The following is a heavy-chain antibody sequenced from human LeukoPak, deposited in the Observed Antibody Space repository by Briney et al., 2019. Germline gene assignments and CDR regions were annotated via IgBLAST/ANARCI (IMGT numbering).Heavy chain of an antibody. CDR2: IYTSGST. CDR1: GGSISNSY. CDR3: ARGPPPDFDC. Sequence: SETLSLTCTVSGGSISNSYWSWVRQPAGKGLEWVGRIYTSGSTDYNPSLKSRVTMLVGTSKNQFSLNLRSVTAADTAIYYCARGPPPDFDCWGQGTLVTVSS. V-gene: IGHV4-4*07. J-gene: IGHJ4*02.